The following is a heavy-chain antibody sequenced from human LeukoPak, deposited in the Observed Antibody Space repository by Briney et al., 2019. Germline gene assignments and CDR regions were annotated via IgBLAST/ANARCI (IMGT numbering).Heavy chain of an antibody. CDR2: INHSGST. J-gene: IGHJ6*03. CDR1: GGSFSGYY. CDR3: ARAYYYYYYYMDV. Sequence: PSETLSLTCAVYGGSFSGYYWSWIRQPPGKGLEWIGEINHSGSTNYNPSLKSRATISVDTSKNQFSLKVNSVTAADTAVYYCARAYYYYYYYMDVWGKGTTVTVSS. V-gene: IGHV4-34*01.